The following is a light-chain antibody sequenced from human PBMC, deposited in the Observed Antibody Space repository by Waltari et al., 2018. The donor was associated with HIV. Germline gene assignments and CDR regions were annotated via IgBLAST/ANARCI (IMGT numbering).Light chain of an antibody. J-gene: IGLJ2*01. V-gene: IGLV8-61*01. CDR3: SSYAGSNNLGV. Sequence: QTVVTQEPSFSVSPGKTVTLTCGLSSGSVSTSYYPSWYQQTPGQAPRPLIYSTTPRSSGVPDRFSGSKSGNTASLTVSGLQSEDEADYYCSSYAGSNNLGVFGGGTKLTVL. CDR1: SGSVSTSYY. CDR2: STT.